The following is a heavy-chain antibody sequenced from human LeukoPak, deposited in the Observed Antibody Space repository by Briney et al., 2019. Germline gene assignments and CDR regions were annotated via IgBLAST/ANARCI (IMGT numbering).Heavy chain of an antibody. D-gene: IGHD6-13*01. CDR3: ERDMSSSLGFDY. V-gene: IGHV1-3*01. CDR1: GYTFTGYY. J-gene: IGHJ4*02. Sequence: VASVKVSCKASGYTFTGYYMHWVRQAPGQRLEWMGWINAGNGNTKYSQKFQGRVTITRDTSASTAYMELSSLRSEDTAVYYCERDMSSSLGFDYWGQGTLVTVSS. CDR2: INAGNGNT.